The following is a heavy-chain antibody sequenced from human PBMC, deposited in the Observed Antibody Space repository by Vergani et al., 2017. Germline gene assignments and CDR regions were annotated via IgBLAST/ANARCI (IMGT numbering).Heavy chain of an antibody. J-gene: IGHJ4*02. CDR3: ATGPVTMVRGVIKKGYYFDY. Sequence: EVQLLESGGGLVQPGGSLRLSCAASGFTFSSYAMSWVRQAPGKGLEWVSAISGSGGSTYYADSVKGRFTISRDNSKNTLYLQMNSLRAEDTAVYYCATGPVTMVRGVIKKGYYFDYWGQGTLVTVSS. V-gene: IGHV3-23*01. CDR1: GFTFSSYA. CDR2: ISGSGGST. D-gene: IGHD3-10*01.